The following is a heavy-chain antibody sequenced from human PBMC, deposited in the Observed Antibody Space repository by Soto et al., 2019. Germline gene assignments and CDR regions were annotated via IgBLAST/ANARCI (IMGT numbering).Heavy chain of an antibody. CDR3: ARGRRAYDFWSGYYSDYYGMDV. J-gene: IGHJ6*02. D-gene: IGHD3-3*01. Sequence: PSETLSLTCAVYGGSFSGYYLSWIRQPPGKGLEWIGEINHSGSTNYNPSLKSRVTISVDTSKNQFSLKLSSVTAADTAVYYCARGRRAYDFWSGYYSDYYGMDVWGQGTTVTVSS. V-gene: IGHV4-34*01. CDR1: GGSFSGYY. CDR2: INHSGST.